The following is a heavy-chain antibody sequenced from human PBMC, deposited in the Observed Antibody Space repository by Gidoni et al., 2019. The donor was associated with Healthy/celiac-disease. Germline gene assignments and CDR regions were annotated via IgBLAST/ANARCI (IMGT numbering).Heavy chain of an antibody. Sequence: GKGLEWVGRVKSKTDGGRPDYAAPVKGRRTISSDDTKNTRYLQMNSLKTEDAAVYYCTTLLEGIAVSEFSGTKDYWGQGTLVTVSS. J-gene: IGHJ4*02. V-gene: IGHV3-15*01. CDR2: VKSKTDGGRP. D-gene: IGHD6-19*01. CDR3: TTLLEGIAVSEFSGTKDY.